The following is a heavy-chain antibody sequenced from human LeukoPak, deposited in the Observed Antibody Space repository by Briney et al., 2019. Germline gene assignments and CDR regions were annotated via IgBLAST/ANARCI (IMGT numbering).Heavy chain of an antibody. CDR2: MNPNSGNT. V-gene: IGHV1-8*01. J-gene: IGHJ4*02. D-gene: IGHD6-19*01. CDR1: GYTFTSYD. CDR3: ARGGEVIAVAGRSDY. Sequence: GASVTVSCKPSGYTFTSYDINWVRQATGQGLEWMGWMNPNSGNTGYAQKFQGRVTMTRNTSISTAYMELSSLRSEDTAVYYCARGGEVIAVAGRSDYWGQGTLVTVSS.